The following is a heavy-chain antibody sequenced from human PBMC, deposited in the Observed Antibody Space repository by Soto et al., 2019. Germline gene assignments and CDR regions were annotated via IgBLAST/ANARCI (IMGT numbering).Heavy chain of an antibody. Sequence: GASVKVSCKASGYTFTGYYMHWVRQAPGQGLEWMGWINPNSGGTNYAQKFQGWVTMTRDTSISTAYMELSRLRSDDTAVYYCARSQGASTSYGMDVWGQGTTVTV. CDR3: ARSQGASTSYGMDV. J-gene: IGHJ6*02. D-gene: IGHD2-2*01. CDR2: INPNSGGT. V-gene: IGHV1-2*04. CDR1: GYTFTGYY.